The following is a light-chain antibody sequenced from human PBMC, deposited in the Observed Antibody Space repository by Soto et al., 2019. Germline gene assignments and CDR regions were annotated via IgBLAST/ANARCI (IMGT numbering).Light chain of an antibody. Sequence: DIQMTQSPSSLSASVGDRVTITCQASQDISNYLNWYQQKPGKAPKLLIYDASNLETGVPSRFSGSGSGTDFTFTISSLRPADIATYYCQQYDNRPFTFGGGTKVEIK. CDR1: QDISNY. CDR2: DAS. V-gene: IGKV1-33*01. CDR3: QQYDNRPFT. J-gene: IGKJ4*01.